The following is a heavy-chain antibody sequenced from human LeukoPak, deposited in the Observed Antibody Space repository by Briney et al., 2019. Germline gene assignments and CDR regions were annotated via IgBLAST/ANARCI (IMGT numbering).Heavy chain of an antibody. CDR1: GFTFSSYS. V-gene: IGHV3-23*01. D-gene: IGHD5-18*01. CDR3: ARDHKGYSYGYRRGYSDYYYMDV. Sequence: GGSLRLSCAASGFTFSSYSMNWVRQAPGKGLEWVSFISGSGGSTYYVDSVKGRFTISRDNSKNTVYLQMNSLRAEDTAVYYCARDHKGYSYGYRRGYSDYYYMDVWGKGTTVTVSS. CDR2: ISGSGGST. J-gene: IGHJ6*03.